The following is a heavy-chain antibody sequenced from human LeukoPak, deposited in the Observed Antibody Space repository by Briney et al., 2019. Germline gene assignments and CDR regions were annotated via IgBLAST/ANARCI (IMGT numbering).Heavy chain of an antibody. Sequence: PSETLSLTCTVSGGSISSSSYYWGWIRQPPGKGLEWIGSIYYSGSTYYNPSLKSRVTISVDTSKNQFSLKLNSVTAADTAVYYCASVAMVLYFDYWGQGTLVTVSS. J-gene: IGHJ4*02. CDR2: IYYSGST. CDR1: GGSISSSSYY. V-gene: IGHV4-39*01. D-gene: IGHD5-18*01. CDR3: ASVAMVLYFDY.